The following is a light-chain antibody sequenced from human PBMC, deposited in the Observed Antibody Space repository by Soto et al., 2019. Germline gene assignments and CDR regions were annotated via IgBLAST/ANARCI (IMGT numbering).Light chain of an antibody. J-gene: IGKJ1*01. CDR2: DAS. CDR1: QSISSW. Sequence: GDRVTITCRASQSISSWLAWYQQKPGKAPKLLIYDASGLESGVPSRFSGSGSGTEFTLTISSLQPDDFATYYCQPAWTFGQGTKVEIK. V-gene: IGKV1-5*01. CDR3: QPAWT.